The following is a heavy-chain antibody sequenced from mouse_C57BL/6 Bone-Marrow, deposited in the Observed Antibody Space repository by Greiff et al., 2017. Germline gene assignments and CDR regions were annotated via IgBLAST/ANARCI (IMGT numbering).Heavy chain of an antibody. J-gene: IGHJ2*01. CDR1: GYTFTGYW. CDR2: ILPGSGST. D-gene: IGHD1-1*01. CDR3: ARLVVGDD. Sequence: QVQLQQSGAELMKPGASVKLSCKATGYTFTGYWIEWVKQRPGHGLEWIGEILPGSGSTNYNDKFKGKATFTADTSTNTSYMQLSSLTTEDSAIYYCARLVVGDDWGQGTTLTVSS. V-gene: IGHV1-9*01.